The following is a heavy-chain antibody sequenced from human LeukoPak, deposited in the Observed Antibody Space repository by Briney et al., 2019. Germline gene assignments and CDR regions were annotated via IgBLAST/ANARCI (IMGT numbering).Heavy chain of an antibody. D-gene: IGHD1-1*01. Sequence: SQTLSLTCAISGDSVSSNSVAWNWIRQSPSGGLEWLGRTYSRSIDYAVSVKSRITISPDTSKNQISLQLNSVTPEDTAVYYCARGRHSAFDIWGQGTMVTVSS. CDR2: TYSRSI. J-gene: IGHJ3*02. CDR1: GDSVSSNSVA. CDR3: ARGRHSAFDI. V-gene: IGHV6-1*01.